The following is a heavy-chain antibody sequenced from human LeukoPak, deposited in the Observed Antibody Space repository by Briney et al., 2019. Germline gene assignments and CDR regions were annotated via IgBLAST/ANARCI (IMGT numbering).Heavy chain of an antibody. CDR1: GFTFSSYE. CDR3: ARDGYYGSGSLTYYYGMDV. D-gene: IGHD3-10*01. J-gene: IGHJ6*02. Sequence: GGSLRLSCAASGFTFSSYEMNWVRQAPGKGLEWVSYISSSGSTIYYADSVKGRFTISRDNAKNSLYLQMNSLRAEDTAVYYCARDGYYGSGSLTYYYGMDVWGQGTTVTVSS. V-gene: IGHV3-48*03. CDR2: ISSSGSTI.